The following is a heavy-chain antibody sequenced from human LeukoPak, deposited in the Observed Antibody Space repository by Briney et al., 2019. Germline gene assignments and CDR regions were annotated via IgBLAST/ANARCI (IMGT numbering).Heavy chain of an antibody. Sequence: ASVKVSCKASGYTFTSYDINWVRQATGQGLERMGWMNPNSGNTGYAQKFQGRVTMTRNTSISTAYMELSSLRSEDTAVYYCARGFTYDFWSGNWFDPWGQGTLVTVSS. V-gene: IGHV1-8*01. D-gene: IGHD3-3*01. CDR2: MNPNSGNT. CDR3: ARGFTYDFWSGNWFDP. J-gene: IGHJ5*02. CDR1: GYTFTSYD.